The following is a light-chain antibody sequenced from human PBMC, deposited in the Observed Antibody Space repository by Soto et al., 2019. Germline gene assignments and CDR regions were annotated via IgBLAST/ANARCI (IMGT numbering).Light chain of an antibody. CDR1: SSDVGYYNL. V-gene: IGLV2-23*02. CDR2: EVN. CDR3: CSYANGNTVEL. Sequence: QSVLTQPASVSGSPGQSITISCTGTSSDVGYYNLVSWYQQHPGKAPKLIIHEVNKRPSGVSSRFSGSESGNTASLTISGLQAEDEADYYCCSYANGNTVELFGGGTKLTVL. J-gene: IGLJ2*01.